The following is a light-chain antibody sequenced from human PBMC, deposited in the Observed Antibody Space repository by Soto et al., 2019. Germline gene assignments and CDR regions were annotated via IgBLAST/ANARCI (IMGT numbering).Light chain of an antibody. CDR3: QQRSNWPLFT. CDR2: DAS. V-gene: IGKV3-11*01. Sequence: IVLTQSPATLSLSPGDRATLSCRASQSVYSYLAWYQQKPGQAPRLLIYDASNRATGIPARFRGSGSGTDFTLTISSLEPEDFAVYYCQQRSNWPLFTFGPGTKVDIK. J-gene: IGKJ3*01. CDR1: QSVYSY.